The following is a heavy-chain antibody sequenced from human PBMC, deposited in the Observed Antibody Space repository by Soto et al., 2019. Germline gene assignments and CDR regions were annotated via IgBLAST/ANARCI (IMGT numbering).Heavy chain of an antibody. V-gene: IGHV3-74*01. CDR3: ARDNRVITRTTYAFDI. Sequence: EVQLVESGGGLVQPGGSLRLSCAASGFTFSSYWMHWVRQAPGKGLVWVSRINSDGSSTSYADSVKGRFTISRDNAKITLDLQMKSLRAEDTAVYYCARDNRVITRTTYAFDIWGKGTMVTVSS. J-gene: IGHJ3*02. D-gene: IGHD1-7*01. CDR2: INSDGSST. CDR1: GFTFSSYW.